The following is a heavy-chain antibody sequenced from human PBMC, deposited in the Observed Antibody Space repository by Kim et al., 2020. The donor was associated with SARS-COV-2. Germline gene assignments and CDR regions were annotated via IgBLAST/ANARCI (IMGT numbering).Heavy chain of an antibody. CDR2: ISYDGTNK. J-gene: IGHJ5*02. D-gene: IGHD6-19*01. CDR1: GFTFSSSA. CDR3: ASRALIAVAGTYWLDP. Sequence: GGSLRLSCAASGFTFSSSAMLWVRQAPGKGLEWVAVISYDGTNKFYADSVKGRFTISIDNSKNTLYLQMNSLRAEDTAVYYCASRALIAVAGTYWLDPWGQGTLVTVSS. V-gene: IGHV3-30*04.